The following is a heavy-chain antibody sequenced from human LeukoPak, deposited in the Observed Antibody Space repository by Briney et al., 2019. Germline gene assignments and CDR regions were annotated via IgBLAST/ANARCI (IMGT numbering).Heavy chain of an antibody. Sequence: AGGSLRLSCAASGFTFSSYAMSWVRQAPGKGLEWVSAISGSGGSTYYADSVKGRFTISRDNSKNTLYLQMNSLRAEDTAVYYCAKEGGSSPLDPYYYYMDAWGKGTTVTVSS. CDR2: ISGSGGST. V-gene: IGHV3-23*01. CDR3: AKEGGSSPLDPYYYYMDA. D-gene: IGHD2-15*01. J-gene: IGHJ6*03. CDR1: GFTFSSYA.